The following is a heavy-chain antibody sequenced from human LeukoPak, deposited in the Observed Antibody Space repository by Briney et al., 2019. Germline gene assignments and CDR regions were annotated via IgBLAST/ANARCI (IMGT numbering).Heavy chain of an antibody. CDR1: GFTFSSYA. V-gene: IGHV3-30*04. D-gene: IGHD2-21*02. CDR2: ISYDGSNK. CDR3: AKSHHVTAIDY. Sequence: GGSLRLSCAASGFTFSSYAMHWVRQAPGKGLEWVAVISYDGSNKYYADSVKGRFTISRDNSKNTLYLQMNSLRADDTAVYYCAKSHHVTAIDYWGQGTLVTVSS. J-gene: IGHJ4*02.